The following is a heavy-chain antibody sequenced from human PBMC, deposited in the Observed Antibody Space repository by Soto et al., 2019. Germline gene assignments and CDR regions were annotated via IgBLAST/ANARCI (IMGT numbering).Heavy chain of an antibody. Sequence: QVQLVQSGAEVQKPGSSVKVTCKASGGTFSTSTLSWVRQAPGQGPEWMGGIIPMFETANYAQKFQGRVTITADESTKTGYMELSSLRSDDTAVYYCASGVDFDYWGQGTLVTVSS. CDR3: ASGVDFDY. V-gene: IGHV1-69*01. J-gene: IGHJ4*02. CDR2: IIPMFETA. D-gene: IGHD2-15*01. CDR1: GGTFSTST.